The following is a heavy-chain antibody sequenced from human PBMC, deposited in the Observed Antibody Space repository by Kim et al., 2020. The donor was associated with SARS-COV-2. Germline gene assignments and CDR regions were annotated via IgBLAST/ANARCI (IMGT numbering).Heavy chain of an antibody. Sequence: SETLSLTCTVSGGSISSSSYYWGWIRQPPGKGLEWIGSIYYSGSTYYNPSLKSRVTISVDTSKNQFSLKLSSVTAADTAVYYCARHDAGMGSGYDYWGQGTLVTVSS. CDR3: ARHDAGMGSGYDY. V-gene: IGHV4-39*01. J-gene: IGHJ4*02. CDR1: GGSISSSSYY. CDR2: IYYSGST. D-gene: IGHD3-22*01.